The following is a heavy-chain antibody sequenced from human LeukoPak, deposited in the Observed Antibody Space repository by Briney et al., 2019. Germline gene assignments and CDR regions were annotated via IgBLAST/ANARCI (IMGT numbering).Heavy chain of an antibody. V-gene: IGHV4-4*07. CDR2: ISASGSS. CDR3: ARLRVPAARGAFDC. CDR1: GGSISSYY. Sequence: PSETLSLTCTVSGGSISSYYWSWTRQPAGKGPEWIGRISASGSSNYNPSLKSRVTMSLDTSKNQFSLKLTSVTAADTAVYYCARLRVPAARGAFDCWGQGTMVTVAS. J-gene: IGHJ3*01. D-gene: IGHD6-6*01.